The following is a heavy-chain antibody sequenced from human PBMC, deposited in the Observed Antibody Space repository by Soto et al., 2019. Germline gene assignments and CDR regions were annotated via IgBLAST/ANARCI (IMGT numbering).Heavy chain of an antibody. J-gene: IGHJ6*02. V-gene: IGHV1-18*01. Sequence: QVQLVQSGAEVKKPGASVKVSCKASGYTFTSYGISWVRQAPGQGLEWMGWISAYNGNTNYAQKLQGRVTMTTDTSTSTAYMELRSLRSDDTAVYYCARTPGPPTPPYYYYYGMDVWGQGTTATVSS. CDR2: ISAYNGNT. CDR3: ARTPGPPTPPYYYYYGMDV. CDR1: GYTFTSYG.